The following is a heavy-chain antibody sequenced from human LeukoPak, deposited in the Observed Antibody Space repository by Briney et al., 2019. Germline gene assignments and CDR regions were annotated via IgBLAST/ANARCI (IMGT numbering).Heavy chain of an antibody. Sequence: ASVKVSCKASGGTFSSYAISWARQAPGQGLEWMGGIIPIFGTANYAQKFQGRVTITADESTSTAYMELSSLRSEDTAVYSCARVPRYDSSGYCLLYWGQGTLVTVSS. CDR1: GGTFSSYA. CDR3: ARVPRYDSSGYCLLY. J-gene: IGHJ4*02. V-gene: IGHV1-69*01. D-gene: IGHD3-22*01. CDR2: IIPIFGTA.